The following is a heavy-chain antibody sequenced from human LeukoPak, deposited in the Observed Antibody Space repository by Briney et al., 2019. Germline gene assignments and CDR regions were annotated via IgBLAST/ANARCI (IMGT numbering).Heavy chain of an antibody. Sequence: GGSLRLSCAASGFTFSSYAMSWVRQAPGKGLEWVSAISGSGGSTYYADSVKGRFTISRDNSKNTLYLQMNSLRAEDTAVYYCAKDLNWNDATTWDYWGQGTLVTVSS. D-gene: IGHD1-1*01. CDR3: AKDLNWNDATTWDY. J-gene: IGHJ4*02. CDR2: ISGSGGST. CDR1: GFTFSSYA. V-gene: IGHV3-23*01.